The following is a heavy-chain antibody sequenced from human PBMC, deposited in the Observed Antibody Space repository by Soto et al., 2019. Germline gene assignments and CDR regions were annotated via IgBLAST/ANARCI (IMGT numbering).Heavy chain of an antibody. CDR1: GYTFTSYY. CDR2: INPSGGST. Sequence: ASVKVSCKASGYTFTSYYMHWVRQAPGQGLEWMGIINPSGGSTSYAQKFQGRVTVTRDTSTSTVYMELSSLRSEDTAVYYCARDLTYVSSGSSSDWFDPWGQGTLVTVSS. D-gene: IGHD6-6*01. V-gene: IGHV1-46*01. J-gene: IGHJ5*02. CDR3: ARDLTYVSSGSSSDWFDP.